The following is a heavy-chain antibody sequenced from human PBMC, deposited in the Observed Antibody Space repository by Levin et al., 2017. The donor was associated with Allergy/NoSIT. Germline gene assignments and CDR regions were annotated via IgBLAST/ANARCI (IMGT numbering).Heavy chain of an antibody. J-gene: IGHJ6*03. CDR3: ARDLERFSGYKPYCYMDV. CDR1: GDSISRGFYY. Sequence: SQTLSLTCSVSGDSISRGFYYWSWIRQPAGEGLEWIGRIYVTGSTTYSPALKSRVTISLDRAKDQVSLKINSVTAADTAVYYCARDLERFSGYKPYCYMDVWGKGPTVTVSS. V-gene: IGHV4-61*02. D-gene: IGHD5-12*01. CDR2: IYVTGST.